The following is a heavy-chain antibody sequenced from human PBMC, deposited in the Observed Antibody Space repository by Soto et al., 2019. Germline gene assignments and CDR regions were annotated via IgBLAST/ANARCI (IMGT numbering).Heavy chain of an antibody. CDR3: ARGDIVAKHFDY. CDR2: IGTAGDT. J-gene: IGHJ4*02. D-gene: IGHD5-12*01. CDR1: GFTFSSYD. Sequence: EVQLVESGGGLVQPGGSLRLSSAASGFTFSSYDMHWVRQATGKGLEWVSAIGTAGDTYYPGSVKGRFTISRENAKNSLYLQMTSLRAGDTAVYYCARGDIVAKHFDYWGQGTLVTVSS. V-gene: IGHV3-13*01.